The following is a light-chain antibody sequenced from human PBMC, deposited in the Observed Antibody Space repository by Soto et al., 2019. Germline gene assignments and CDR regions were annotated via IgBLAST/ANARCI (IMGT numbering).Light chain of an antibody. CDR2: DAS. J-gene: IGKJ1*01. Sequence: EIVMTQSPATLAVSPGETATLSCRASQSVSSSLAWYQQKPGQAPRLLISDASTRAAGLPARFSGGGSGTEFTLTISSLQSEDFAVYFCQQTNNWPKTFGQGTKVEMK. V-gene: IGKV3-15*01. CDR3: QQTNNWPKT. CDR1: QSVSSS.